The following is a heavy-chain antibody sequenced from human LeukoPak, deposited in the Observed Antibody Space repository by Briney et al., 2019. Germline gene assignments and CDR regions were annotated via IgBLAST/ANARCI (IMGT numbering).Heavy chain of an antibody. CDR2: ISSSDSTI. V-gene: IGHV3-11*01. CDR3: AKGHKYSSSWYFDY. CDR1: GFTFSDYY. Sequence: PGGSLRLSCAASGFTFSDYYMSWIRQAPGKGLEWVSDISSSDSTIYYADSVKGRFTISRDNAKNSLYLQMNSLRAEDTAVYYCAKGHKYSSSWYFDYWGQGTLVTVSS. J-gene: IGHJ4*02. D-gene: IGHD6-13*01.